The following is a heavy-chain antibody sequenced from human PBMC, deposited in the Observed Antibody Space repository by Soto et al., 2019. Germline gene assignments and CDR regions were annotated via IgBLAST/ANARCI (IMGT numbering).Heavy chain of an antibody. Sequence: EVQLLESGGGLVQPGGSLRLSCAASGFTFSSYAMSWVRQAPGKGLEWVSAISGSGGSTYYADSVKGRFTISRDNSKNTLYLQMNSLRAEDTAVYYCAKVRVPYYYDSSGSNFDYWGQGTLVTVSS. CDR3: AKVRVPYYYDSSGSNFDY. V-gene: IGHV3-23*01. CDR2: ISGSGGST. CDR1: GFTFSSYA. D-gene: IGHD3-22*01. J-gene: IGHJ4*02.